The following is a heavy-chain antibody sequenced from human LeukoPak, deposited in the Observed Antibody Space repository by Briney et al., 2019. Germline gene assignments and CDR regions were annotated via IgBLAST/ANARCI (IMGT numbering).Heavy chain of an antibody. CDR1: GFILSDHY. CDR3: VRNHRNWFDP. V-gene: IGHV3-72*01. J-gene: IGHJ5*02. CDR2: IRNAGDGYTT. Sequence: GGSLRLSCAASGFILSDHYMDWVRQAPGQGPELIGHIRNAGDGYTTEYAASVKGRFTVSRDDSKNSLYLQMNSLKPEDTAVYYWVRNHRNWFDPWGKGTLSPSPQ.